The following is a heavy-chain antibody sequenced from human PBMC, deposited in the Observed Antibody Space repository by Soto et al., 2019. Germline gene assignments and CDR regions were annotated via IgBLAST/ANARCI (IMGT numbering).Heavy chain of an antibody. V-gene: IGHV1-18*01. CDR3: ARDGAYDFWSGYYTNYYYYYMDV. CDR2: ISAYKGNT. Sequence: QVQLVQSGAEVKKPGASVKVSCKASGYTFTSYGISWVRQAPGQGLEWMGWISAYKGNTNYAQKLQGRVTMTTDTATSTAYMELRSLRSDDTAVYYCARDGAYDFWSGYYTNYYYYYMDVWGKGTTVTVSS. CDR1: GYTFTSYG. J-gene: IGHJ6*03. D-gene: IGHD3-3*01.